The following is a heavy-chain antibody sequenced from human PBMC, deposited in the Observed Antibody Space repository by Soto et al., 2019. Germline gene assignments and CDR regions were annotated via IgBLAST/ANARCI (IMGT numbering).Heavy chain of an antibody. V-gene: IGHV4-31*03. D-gene: IGHD5-18*01. Sequence: SETLSLTCTVSGGSISSGGYYWTWIRQHPGKGLEWIGYNYYSGITYYNPSLKSRVTISLDTSKNQFSLKLSSVTAADTAVYYCARRYGYSFDYWGQGTLVTVSS. CDR2: NYYSGIT. CDR3: ARRYGYSFDY. J-gene: IGHJ4*02. CDR1: GGSISSGGYY.